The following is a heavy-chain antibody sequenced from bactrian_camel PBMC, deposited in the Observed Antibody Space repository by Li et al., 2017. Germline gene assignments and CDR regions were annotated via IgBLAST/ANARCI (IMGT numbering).Heavy chain of an antibody. V-gene: IGHV3S40*01. Sequence: DVQLVESGGGSVQAGGSLRLSCAASGFGYRPNNCMGWFRQAPGKDREGVAAFSSADETTYYADSVKGRFTISLENAVNDNGKNTMYLQLNTLLPEDTAMYFCVLVPYSCQTWSWAWPRDWGQGTQVTVS. J-gene: IGHJ4*01. CDR1: GFGYRPNN. D-gene: IGHD6*01. CDR3: VLVPYSCQTWSWAWPRD. CDR2: FSSADETT.